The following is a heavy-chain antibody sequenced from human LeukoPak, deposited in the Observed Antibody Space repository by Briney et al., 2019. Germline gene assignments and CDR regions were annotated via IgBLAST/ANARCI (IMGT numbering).Heavy chain of an antibody. CDR3: ARGVVMTTATGAAFDI. Sequence: SETLSLTCAVYGGSFSGYYWSWIRQPPGKGLEWIGEINHSGSTNYNPSLKSRVTISVDTSKNQFSLKLSSVTAADTAVYYCARGVVMTTATGAAFDIWGQGTMVTVSS. CDR1: GGSFSGYY. V-gene: IGHV4-34*01. D-gene: IGHD4-17*01. CDR2: INHSGST. J-gene: IGHJ3*02.